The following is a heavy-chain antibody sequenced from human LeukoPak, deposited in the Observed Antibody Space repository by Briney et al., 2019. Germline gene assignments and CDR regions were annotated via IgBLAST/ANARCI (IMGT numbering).Heavy chain of an antibody. CDR1: GYSFTSYW. V-gene: IGHV5-51*01. D-gene: IGHD1-26*01. CDR2: IYPDDSDT. CDR3: VRLKQGLGRIGY. J-gene: IGHJ4*02. Sequence: PGESLKISCKGSGYSFTSYWIGWVRQMPGEGLEWMGSIYPDDSDTSYSPSFQGQVTISVDKSISTAYLQWSSLKASDTAMYYCVRLKQGLGRIGYWGQGTLVTVSS.